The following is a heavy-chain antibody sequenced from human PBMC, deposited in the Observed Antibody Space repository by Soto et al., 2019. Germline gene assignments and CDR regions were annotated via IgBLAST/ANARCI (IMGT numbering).Heavy chain of an antibody. CDR3: ARVSQLSGYSGRYYYYYMDV. V-gene: IGHV4-59*01. Sequence: SETLSLTCTVSGGSISSYYWSWIRQRPGKGLEWIGYIYYSGSTNYNPSLKSRVTISVDTSKNQFSLKLSSVTAADTAVYYCARVSQLSGYSGRYYYYYMDVWGKGTTVTVSS. CDR1: GGSISSYY. D-gene: IGHD5-18*01. CDR2: IYYSGST. J-gene: IGHJ6*03.